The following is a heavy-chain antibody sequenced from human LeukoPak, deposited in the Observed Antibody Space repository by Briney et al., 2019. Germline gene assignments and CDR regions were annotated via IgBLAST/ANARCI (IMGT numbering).Heavy chain of an antibody. CDR2: IYHSGST. CDR1: GGSISSGGYS. D-gene: IGHD3-22*01. CDR3: ARSSYYDSSGYYE. J-gene: IGHJ4*02. Sequence: PSETLSLTCTVSGGSISSGGYSWSWIRQPPGKGLEWIGYIYHSGSTYYNPSLKSRVTISVDRSKNQFSLKLSSVTAADTAVYYCARSSYYDSSGYYEWGQGTLVTVSS. V-gene: IGHV4-30-2*01.